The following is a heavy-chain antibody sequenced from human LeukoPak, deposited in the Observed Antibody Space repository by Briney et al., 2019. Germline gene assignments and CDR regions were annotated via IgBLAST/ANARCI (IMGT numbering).Heavy chain of an antibody. V-gene: IGHV3-7*01. D-gene: IGHD6-13*01. Sequence: GGSLRLSCAASGFTFSSYWMSWVRQAPGKGLEWVANIKQDGGEKYYVDSVKGRFTISRDNAKNSLYLQMNSLRAEDTAVYYCARDGGSSNWVPWFDPWGQGTLVTVSS. J-gene: IGHJ5*02. CDR2: IKQDGGEK. CDR1: GFTFSSYW. CDR3: ARDGGSSNWVPWFDP.